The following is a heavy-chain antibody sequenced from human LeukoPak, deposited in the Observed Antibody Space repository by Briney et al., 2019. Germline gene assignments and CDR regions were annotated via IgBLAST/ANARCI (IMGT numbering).Heavy chain of an antibody. CDR1: GGSISSCF. CDR3: ARDRGDYGSSDF. J-gene: IGHJ4*02. Sequence: SETLSLTCTVSGGSISSCFWSWLRQPAGKGLEWIGRIHGSGRTNHNPSLKSRVTMSVDTSKKQFSLELSSVTAADTAVYYCARDRGDYGSSDFWGQGTLVTVSS. V-gene: IGHV4-4*07. D-gene: IGHD2-21*02. CDR2: IHGSGRT.